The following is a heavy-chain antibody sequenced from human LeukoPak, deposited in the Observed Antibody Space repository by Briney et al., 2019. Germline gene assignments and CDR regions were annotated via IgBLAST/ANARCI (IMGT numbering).Heavy chain of an antibody. CDR1: GFTFSSYA. D-gene: IGHD6-13*01. V-gene: IGHV3-23*01. CDR2: ISGSGGST. J-gene: IGHJ4*02. Sequence: GGSLRLSCAAPGFTFSSYAMSWVRQAPGKGLEWVSAISGSGGSTYYADSVKGRFTISRDNSKNTLYLQMNSLRAEDTAVYYCAKRQGIAAAGTGKYFDYWGQGTLVTVSS. CDR3: AKRQGIAAAGTGKYFDY.